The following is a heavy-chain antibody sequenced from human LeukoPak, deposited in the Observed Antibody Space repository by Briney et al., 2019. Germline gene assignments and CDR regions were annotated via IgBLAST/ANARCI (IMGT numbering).Heavy chain of an antibody. CDR3: ARHERYSNYGYYYYGMDV. V-gene: IGHV4-34*01. CDR2: INHSGST. Sequence: SETLSLTCAVYGGSFSGYYWSWIRQPPGKGLEWIGEINHSGSTNYNPSLRSRVTISVDTSKNQFSLRLSSVTAADTAVYYCARHERYSNYGYYYYGMDVWGQGTTVTVSS. CDR1: GGSFSGYY. D-gene: IGHD4-11*01. J-gene: IGHJ6*02.